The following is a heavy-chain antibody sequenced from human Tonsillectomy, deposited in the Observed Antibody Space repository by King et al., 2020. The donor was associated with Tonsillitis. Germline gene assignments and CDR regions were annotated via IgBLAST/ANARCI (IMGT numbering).Heavy chain of an antibody. CDR1: GFTFSNHA. CDR2: ITKSGGST. Sequence: VQLVESGGGLVQPGESLRLSCAASGFTFSNHAINWVRQAPGKGLEWVSVITKSGGSTNYADSVRGRFAISRDISKNTLYLQMNSLRAEDAAVYYCSAELPGGGSFVYWGLGTLVTVSS. D-gene: IGHD1-26*01. V-gene: IGHV3-23*04. J-gene: IGHJ4*02. CDR3: SAELPGGGSFVY.